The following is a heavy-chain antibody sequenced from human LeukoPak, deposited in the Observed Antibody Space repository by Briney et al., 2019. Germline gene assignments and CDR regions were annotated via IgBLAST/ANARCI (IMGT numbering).Heavy chain of an antibody. V-gene: IGHV1-2*02. CDR2: INPNSGGT. J-gene: IGHJ3*02. CDR1: GYTYTGYY. Sequence: ASVKVSCKASGYTYTGYYMHSVRQAPGQGLEWMGWINPNSGGTNYAQKFQGRVTMTRDTSISTAYMELSRLRSDDTAVYYCARGLRYYYDSSGYSGPDMSYDAFDIWGQGTMVTVSS. D-gene: IGHD3-22*01. CDR3: ARGLRYYYDSSGYSGPDMSYDAFDI.